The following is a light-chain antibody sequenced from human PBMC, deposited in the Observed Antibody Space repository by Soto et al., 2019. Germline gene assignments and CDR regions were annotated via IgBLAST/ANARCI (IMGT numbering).Light chain of an antibody. V-gene: IGLV2-14*03. Sequence: QSVLTQPASVSGSPGQSVTISCTGASSDVGAYEHVSWYQQHPGRAPKLILYDVNNRPSGVPDRFSGSKSGTSASLAISGLQSEDEADYYCAAWDGSLKGYVFGTGTKLTVL. CDR1: SSDVGAYEH. J-gene: IGLJ1*01. CDR3: AAWDGSLKGYV. CDR2: DVN.